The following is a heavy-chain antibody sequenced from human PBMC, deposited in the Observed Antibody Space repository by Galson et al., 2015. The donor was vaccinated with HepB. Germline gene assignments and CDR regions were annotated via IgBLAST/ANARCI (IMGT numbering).Heavy chain of an antibody. V-gene: IGHV1-18*01. Sequence: SVKVSCKASGYTFSNYAISWVRQAPGQGLEWMGWVSAYNGNTNYAQKLQGRVTMTTDKSTNTAYMELRSPKSDDTAVYYCARLYSSGWPLEGFDYWGQGTLVTVSS. CDR2: VSAYNGNT. CDR3: ARLYSSGWPLEGFDY. J-gene: IGHJ4*02. CDR1: GYTFSNYA. D-gene: IGHD6-19*01.